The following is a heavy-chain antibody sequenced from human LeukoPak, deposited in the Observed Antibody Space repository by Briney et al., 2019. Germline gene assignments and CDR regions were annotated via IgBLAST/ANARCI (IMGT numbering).Heavy chain of an antibody. CDR2: ISTDNGNT. D-gene: IGHD6-19*01. Sequence: GASVKVTCKASGYTFTNYGITWVRQAPGQGLEWMGWISTDNGNTNYAQKLQDRVTITTDTSTNTAYMELRSLRSDDTAVYYCARDLRSPRGCPGNYWGQGTLVTVSS. V-gene: IGHV1-18*01. J-gene: IGHJ4*02. CDR1: GYTFTNYG. CDR3: ARDLRSPRGCPGNY.